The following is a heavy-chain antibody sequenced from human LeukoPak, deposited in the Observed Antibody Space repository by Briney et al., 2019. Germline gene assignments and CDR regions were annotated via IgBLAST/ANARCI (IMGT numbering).Heavy chain of an antibody. V-gene: IGHV3-30*04. CDR1: GFTFSNYA. Sequence: GRSLRLSCAASGFTFSNYAMHWVRQAPGKGLEWVAVVFFDGTIQYYADAVKGRFTISRDNDKNSVYLQMNSLRADDTAVYYCARGGSYYWPIDLWGQGTLVTVSS. CDR3: ARGGSYYWPIDL. CDR2: VFFDGTIQ. D-gene: IGHD1-26*01. J-gene: IGHJ5*02.